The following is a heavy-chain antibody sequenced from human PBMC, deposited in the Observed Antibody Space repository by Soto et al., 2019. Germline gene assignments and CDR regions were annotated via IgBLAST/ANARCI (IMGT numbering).Heavy chain of an antibody. CDR3: ARDQCSGVFGC. CDR1: GGTFSSYA. CDR2: IIPIFGTA. J-gene: IGHJ4*02. V-gene: IGHV1-69*13. Sequence: GASVKVSCKASGGTFSSYAISWVRQAPGQGLEWMGGIIPIFGTANYAQKFQGRVTITADESTSTAYVEIRSLRFDDTAVYYGARDQCSGVFGCWGQGTLVTVSS. D-gene: IGHD2-15*01.